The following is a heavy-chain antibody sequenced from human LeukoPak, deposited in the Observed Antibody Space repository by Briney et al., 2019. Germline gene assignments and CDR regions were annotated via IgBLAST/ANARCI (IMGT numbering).Heavy chain of an antibody. CDR1: GFTFSSYW. J-gene: IGHJ4*02. CDR2: IKEDASEK. CDR3: ARGSLIAVAPGDY. V-gene: IGHV3-7*01. Sequence: PGGSLRLSCAASGFTFSSYWMSWVRQDPGKGLEWVANIKEDASEKYYVDSVKGRFTISRDNARNSLYLQMNSLRAEDTAVYYCARGSLIAVAPGDYWGQGTLVTVSS. D-gene: IGHD6-19*01.